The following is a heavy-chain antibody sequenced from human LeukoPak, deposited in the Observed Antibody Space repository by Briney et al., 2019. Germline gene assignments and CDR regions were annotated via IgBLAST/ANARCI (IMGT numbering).Heavy chain of an antibody. V-gene: IGHV3-23*01. Sequence: GGSLRLSCAASGFTFSIFAMSWVRQAPGKGLEWVSAISASGTDSYYADSVKGRFTISRDNSKNTLYLQMNSLRAEDTAVYYCARTERRYVDTAMADFDYWGQGTLVTVSS. CDR2: ISASGTDS. CDR3: ARTERRYVDTAMADFDY. CDR1: GFTFSIFA. J-gene: IGHJ4*02. D-gene: IGHD5-18*01.